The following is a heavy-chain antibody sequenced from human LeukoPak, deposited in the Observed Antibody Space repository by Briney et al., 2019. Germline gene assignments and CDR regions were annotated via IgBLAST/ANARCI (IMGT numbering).Heavy chain of an antibody. V-gene: IGHV2-70*01. CDR1: GFPLSTSGMC. CDR2: IDWDDDK. D-gene: IGHD1-26*01. J-gene: IGHJ4*02. CDR3: ARSGSYGNMGGFDY. Sequence: KSGPTLVNPTQTLTLTCTFSGFPLSTSGMCVSWIRQPPGKALEWLALIDWDDDKYYSTSLKARLTISKDTSKNQVVLTMTNMDPVDTATYYCARSGSYGNMGGFDYWGQGTLVTVSS.